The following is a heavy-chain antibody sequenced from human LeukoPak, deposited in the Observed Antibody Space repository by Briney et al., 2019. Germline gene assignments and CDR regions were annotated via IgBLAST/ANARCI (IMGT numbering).Heavy chain of an antibody. CDR2: ISGSGGST. CDR3: AKVFTRVTTRSALDC. Sequence: PGGSLRLSCAASGFAFSSYAMSWVCQAPGKGLEWVSAISGSGGSTYYADSVKGRFTISRDNSKNTLYLQMNSLRAEDTAVYYCAKVFTRVTTRSALDCWGQGTLVTVSS. V-gene: IGHV3-23*01. CDR1: GFAFSSYA. D-gene: IGHD4-11*01. J-gene: IGHJ4*02.